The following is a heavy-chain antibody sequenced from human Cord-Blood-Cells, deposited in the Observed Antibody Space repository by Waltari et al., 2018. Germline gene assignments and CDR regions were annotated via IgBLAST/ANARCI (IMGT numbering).Heavy chain of an antibody. Sequence: QLQLQESGPGLVKPSETLSLTCTVSGGSISSSSYYWGWIRQPPGKGLEWIWSIYYSGSTYYNPSRKSRVTISVDTSKNQFSLKLSSVTAADTAVYYCARPTTVTTLAGWYFDLWGRGTLVTVSS. CDR3: ARPTTVTTLAGWYFDL. J-gene: IGHJ2*01. V-gene: IGHV4-39*01. CDR1: GGSISSSSYY. CDR2: IYYSGST. D-gene: IGHD4-17*01.